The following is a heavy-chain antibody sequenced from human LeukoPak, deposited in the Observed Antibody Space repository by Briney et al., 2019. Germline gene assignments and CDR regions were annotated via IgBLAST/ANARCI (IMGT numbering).Heavy chain of an antibody. CDR3: ARWGYGSGPTRGFDR. Sequence: SETLSLTCTVSGDSISSSSYYWGWIRQPPGKGLEWIGEINHSGSTNYNPSLKSRVTISVDTSKNQFSLKLSSVTAADTAVYYCARWGYGSGPTRGFDRWGQGTLVTVSS. CDR1: GDSISSSSYY. CDR2: INHSGST. V-gene: IGHV4-39*07. J-gene: IGHJ4*02. D-gene: IGHD3-10*01.